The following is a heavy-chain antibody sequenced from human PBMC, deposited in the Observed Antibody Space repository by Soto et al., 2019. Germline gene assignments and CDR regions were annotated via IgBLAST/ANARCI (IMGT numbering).Heavy chain of an antibody. V-gene: IGHV3-11*01. CDR1: GFTFSDYY. D-gene: IGHD6-6*01. CDR2: ISSGAITI. Sequence: NPGGSLRLSCAASGFTFSDYYMNWIRQAPGKGLEWVSYISSGAITIYYADSVKGRFTISRDNAKNSLYLQMNSLRAEDTAVYYCAGQYSSSSVEFWGQGTLVTVSS. J-gene: IGHJ4*02. CDR3: AGQYSSSSVEF.